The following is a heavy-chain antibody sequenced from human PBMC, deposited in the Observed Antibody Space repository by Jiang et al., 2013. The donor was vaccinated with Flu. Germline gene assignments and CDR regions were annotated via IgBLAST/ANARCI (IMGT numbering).Heavy chain of an antibody. J-gene: IGHJ4*02. Sequence: WIGYIYHSGSTYYNRTLKSRVTISVDRSKNQFSLKLSSVTAADTAVYYCARGYSYGYGYWGQGTLVTVSS. D-gene: IGHD5-18*01. CDR2: IYHSGST. V-gene: IGHV4-30-2*01. CDR3: ARGYSYGYGY.